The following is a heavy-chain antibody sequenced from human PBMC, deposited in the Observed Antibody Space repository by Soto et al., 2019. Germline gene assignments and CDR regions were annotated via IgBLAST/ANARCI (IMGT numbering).Heavy chain of an antibody. Sequence: PGGSLRLSCSASGFTFSNYAMHWVRQAPGKGLEYVSAISSNGGSTYYADSVKGRFTISRDNSKNTLYLQMSSLRPGDTAVYYCVKEAATITIFGVVSTSEDVWGQGTTVTVSS. V-gene: IGHV3-64D*06. D-gene: IGHD3-3*01. J-gene: IGHJ6*02. CDR2: ISSNGGST. CDR1: GFTFSNYA. CDR3: VKEAATITIFGVVSTSEDV.